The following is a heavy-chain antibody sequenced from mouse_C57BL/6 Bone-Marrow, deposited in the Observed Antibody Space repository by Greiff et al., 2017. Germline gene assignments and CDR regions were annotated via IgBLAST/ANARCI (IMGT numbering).Heavy chain of an antibody. CDR2: ISYDGSN. V-gene: IGHV3-6*01. CDR1: GYSITSGYY. J-gene: IGHJ3*01. Sequence: EVKLMESGPGLVKPSQSLSLTCSVTGYSITSGYYWNWIRQFPGNKLEWMGYISYDGSNNYNPSLKNRISITRDTSKNQFFLKLNSVTTEDTATYDCAREGGDYHGFAYWGQGTLVTVSA. D-gene: IGHD2-4*01. CDR3: AREGGDYHGFAY.